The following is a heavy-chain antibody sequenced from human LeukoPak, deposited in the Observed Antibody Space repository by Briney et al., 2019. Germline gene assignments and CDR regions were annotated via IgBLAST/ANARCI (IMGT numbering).Heavy chain of an antibody. Sequence: PGGSLRLSCAASGSTFSNAWMSWVRQAPGKGLEWVGRIKSKTDGGTTDYAAPVKGRFTISRDDSKNTLYLQMNSLKTEDTAVYYCANSPDWCSGCLVVGLNWGQGTLVTVSS. CDR2: IKSKTDGGTT. D-gene: IGHD6-19*01. V-gene: IGHV3-15*01. CDR1: GSTFSNAW. CDR3: ANSPDWCSGCLVVGLN. J-gene: IGHJ4*02.